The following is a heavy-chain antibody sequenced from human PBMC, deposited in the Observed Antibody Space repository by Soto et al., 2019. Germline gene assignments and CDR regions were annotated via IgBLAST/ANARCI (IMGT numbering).Heavy chain of an antibody. V-gene: IGHV1-8*02. Sequence: GASVKVSCKASGYTFTSYYMNWVRQATGQGLEWMGRINPNSGNTAYAQKFQGRVTMTRNTSISTAYMELSSLRSEDTAVYYCARGGTLPEYFQHWGQGTLVTVSS. CDR1: GYTFTSYY. CDR3: ARGGTLPEYFQH. CDR2: INPNSGNT. D-gene: IGHD1-26*01. J-gene: IGHJ1*01.